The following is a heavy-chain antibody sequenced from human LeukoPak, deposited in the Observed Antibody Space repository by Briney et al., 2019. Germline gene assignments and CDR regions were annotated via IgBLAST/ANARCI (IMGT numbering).Heavy chain of an antibody. CDR3: AKDNEPTRGGYNY. D-gene: IGHD3-16*01. Sequence: PGGSLRLSCAASGFXFDDYAIHWVRQAPGKGLEWVSLISGDGGSTYYADSVKGRFTISRDNSKNSLYLQMNSLRTEDTALYYCAKDNEPTRGGYNYWGQGTLVTVSS. CDR1: GFXFDDYA. V-gene: IGHV3-43*02. CDR2: ISGDGGST. J-gene: IGHJ4*02.